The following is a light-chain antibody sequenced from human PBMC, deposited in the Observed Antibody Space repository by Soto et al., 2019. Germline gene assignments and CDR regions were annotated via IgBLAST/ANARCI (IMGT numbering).Light chain of an antibody. CDR1: SSDVGGYNY. CDR3: SSYTSSTAYV. CDR2: EVT. J-gene: IGLJ1*01. Sequence: QSVLTQPASVSGSPGQSITISCTGTSSDVGGYNYVSWYQLHPGKAPKLILYEVTNRPSGVSVRFSGSKSGNTASLTISGLQAEDEADYYCSSYTSSTAYVFGTGTKVTVL. V-gene: IGLV2-14*01.